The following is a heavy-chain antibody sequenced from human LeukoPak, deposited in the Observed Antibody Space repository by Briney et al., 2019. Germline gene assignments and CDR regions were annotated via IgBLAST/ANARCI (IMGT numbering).Heavy chain of an antibody. J-gene: IGHJ3*02. Sequence: PGGSLRLSCVASGFTFSTYSMNWVRQAPGKGLEWVSSMSSSSYTYYADSVKGRFTISRDNAKNSLYLQMRSLRAEDTAVYYWSARIMITFGGVIVDAFDIWGQGTMVTVSS. CDR1: GFTFSTYS. D-gene: IGHD3-16*02. CDR3: SARIMITFGGVIVDAFDI. V-gene: IGHV3-21*01. CDR2: MSSSSYT.